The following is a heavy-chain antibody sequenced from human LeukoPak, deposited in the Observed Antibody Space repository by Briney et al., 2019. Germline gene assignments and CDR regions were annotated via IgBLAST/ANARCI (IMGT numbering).Heavy chain of an antibody. CDR2: IKQDGSEK. J-gene: IGHJ4*02. D-gene: IGHD2-21*02. CDR3: ARDFEEYCGGDCYSGGYFDY. Sequence: GGSLRLSCAASGFTFGSYWMSWVRQAPGKGLEWVANIKQDGSEKYYVDSVKGRFTISRDNAKNSLYLQMNSLRAEDTAVYYCARDFEEYCGGDCYSGGYFDYWGQGTLVTVSS. V-gene: IGHV3-7*03. CDR1: GFTFGSYW.